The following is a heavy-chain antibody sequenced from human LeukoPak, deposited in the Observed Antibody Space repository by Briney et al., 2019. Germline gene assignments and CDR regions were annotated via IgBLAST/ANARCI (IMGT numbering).Heavy chain of an antibody. CDR1: GGSISSYY. V-gene: IGHV4-59*12. CDR3: ARGPGRGSYPNY. Sequence: SETLSLTCTVSGGSISSYYWSWIRQPPGKGLEWIGYIYYSGGTNYNPSLKSRVTISVDTSKNQFSLKLSSVTAADTAVYYCARGPGRGSYPNYWGQGTLVTVSS. CDR2: IYYSGGT. D-gene: IGHD1-26*01. J-gene: IGHJ4*02.